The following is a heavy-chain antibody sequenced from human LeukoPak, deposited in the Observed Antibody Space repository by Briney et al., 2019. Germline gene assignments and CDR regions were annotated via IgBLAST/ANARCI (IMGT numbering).Heavy chain of an antibody. V-gene: IGHV3-23*01. CDR2: IGGGGDNT. CDR3: AKNRGSSCYSALDC. D-gene: IGHD2-15*01. CDR1: GFTLSSFA. J-gene: IGHJ4*02. Sequence: GGSLRLSCAASGFTLSSFAMSWVRQAPGKGLEWVSVIGGGGDNTYYAGSVKGRFTISRDNSKNTLYLQMNSLRAEDTAIYYCAKNRGSSCYSALDCWGQGTLVTVSS.